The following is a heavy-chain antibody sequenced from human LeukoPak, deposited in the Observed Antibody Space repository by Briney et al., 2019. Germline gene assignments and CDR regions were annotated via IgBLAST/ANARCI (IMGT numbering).Heavy chain of an antibody. J-gene: IGHJ4*02. D-gene: IGHD3-10*01. V-gene: IGHV1-69*13. CDR2: IIPIFGTA. CDR3: ARVPGSYYVDFDY. Sequence: VASVKVSCEASGGTFSSYAISWVRQAPGQGLEWMGGIIPIFGTANYAQKFQGRVTITADESTSTAYMELSSLRSEDTAVYYCARVPGSYYVDFDYWGQGTLVTVSS. CDR1: GGTFSSYA.